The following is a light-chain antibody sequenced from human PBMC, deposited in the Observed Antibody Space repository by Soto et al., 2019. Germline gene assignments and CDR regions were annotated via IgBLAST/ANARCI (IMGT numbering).Light chain of an antibody. V-gene: IGKV3-20*01. J-gene: IGKJ2*01. CDR1: QSVSSSS. CDR3: QHYGASPKYT. CDR2: GAS. Sequence: EIVLTQSPGTLSLSPGQRATLSCRASQSVSSSSLAWYQQRPGQAPRLLIYGASRRATGIPDRFSGSGSGTGFTLTISRLEPEDFAVYYCQHYGASPKYTFGQGTKLEIK.